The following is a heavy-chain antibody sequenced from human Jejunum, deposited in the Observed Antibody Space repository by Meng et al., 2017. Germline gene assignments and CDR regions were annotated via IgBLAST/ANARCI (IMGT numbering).Heavy chain of an antibody. D-gene: IGHD2-2*01. J-gene: IGHJ5*01. CDR3: ARHLDGASSWTRGFDS. Sequence: KVSCKGSGYSFTNYWIDWVRQTPGKGLEWMGIIHPGDSNSRYSPSFQGQVTVSADKSISTAYLQLSSLKASDTAIYYCARHLDGASSWTRGFDSWGQGTLVTVSS. CDR1: GYSFTNYW. CDR2: IHPGDSNS. V-gene: IGHV5-51*01.